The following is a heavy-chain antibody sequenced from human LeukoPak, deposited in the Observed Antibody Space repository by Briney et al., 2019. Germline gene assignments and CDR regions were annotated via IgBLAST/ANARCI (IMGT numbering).Heavy chain of an antibody. CDR3: ARDECSDYGGNANYYYYGMDV. CDR1: GGTFSSYA. D-gene: IGHD4-23*01. V-gene: IGHV1-69*04. Sequence: ASVKVSCKASGGTFSSYAISWVRQAPGQGLEWMGRIIPILGIANYAQKFQGRVTITADKSTSTAYMELSSLRSEDTAVDYCARDECSDYGGNANYYYYGMDVWGQGTTVTVSS. J-gene: IGHJ6*02. CDR2: IIPILGIA.